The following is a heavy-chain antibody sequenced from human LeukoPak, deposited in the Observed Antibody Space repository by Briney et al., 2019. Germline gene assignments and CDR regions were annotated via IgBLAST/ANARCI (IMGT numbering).Heavy chain of an antibody. J-gene: IGHJ4*02. CDR1: GFTFSSYG. CDR3: ARTGDILTGSWGSVDY. D-gene: IGHD3-9*01. CDR2: IWYDGSNK. Sequence: PGGSLRLSCAASGFTFSSYGMHWVRQAPGKGLEWVAVIWYDGSNKYYADSVKGRFTISRDNSKNTLYLQMNSLRAEDTAVYYCARTGDILTGSWGSVDYWGQGTLVIVSS. V-gene: IGHV3-33*01.